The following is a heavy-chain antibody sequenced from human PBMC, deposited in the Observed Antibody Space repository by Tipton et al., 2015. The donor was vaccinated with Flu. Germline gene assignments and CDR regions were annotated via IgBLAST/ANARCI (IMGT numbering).Heavy chain of an antibody. J-gene: IGHJ5*01. CDR1: GGSLSSFY. Sequence: SLTCTVSGGSLSSFYWTWIRQSAGKGLEWIGRVYSSGTTNFNPSLKSRLTMSLDASKNQFSLTLNSGTAADTAVYYCARGSGSGTFVIFDFWGQGTLVTVSS. V-gene: IGHV4-4*07. CDR3: ARGSGSGTFVIFDF. D-gene: IGHD3-10*01. CDR2: VYSSGTT.